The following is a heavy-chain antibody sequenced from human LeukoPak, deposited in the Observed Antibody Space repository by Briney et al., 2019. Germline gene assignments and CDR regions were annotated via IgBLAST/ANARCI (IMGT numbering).Heavy chain of an antibody. CDR2: IIPIFGTA. CDR3: ARDAAAAPFDY. V-gene: IGHV1-69*05. CDR1: GYTFTSYG. D-gene: IGHD6-13*01. Sequence: SVKVSCKASGYTFTSYGISWVRQAPGQGLEWMGGIIPIFGTANYAQKFQGRVTITTDESTSTAYMELSSLRSEDTAVYYCARDAAAAPFDYWGQGTLVTVSS. J-gene: IGHJ4*02.